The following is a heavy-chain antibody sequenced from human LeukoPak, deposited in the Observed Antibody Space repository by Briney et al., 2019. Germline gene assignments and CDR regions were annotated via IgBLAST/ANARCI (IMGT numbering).Heavy chain of an antibody. CDR2: IILIFGTA. CDR1: GGTFSSYA. D-gene: IGHD3-3*01. Sequence: ASVKVSCKASGGTFSSYAISWVRQAPGQGLEWMGGIILIFGTANYAQKFQGRVTITTDESTSTAYMELSSLRSEDTAVYYCASYSGVWSGYYSGSGDAFDIWGQGTMVTVSS. V-gene: IGHV1-69*05. J-gene: IGHJ3*02. CDR3: ASYSGVWSGYYSGSGDAFDI.